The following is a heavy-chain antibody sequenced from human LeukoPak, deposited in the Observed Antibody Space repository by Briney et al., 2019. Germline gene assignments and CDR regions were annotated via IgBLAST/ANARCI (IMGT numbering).Heavy chain of an antibody. CDR2: IRSKRYGGTI. CDR1: GFTFGESV. Sequence: PGGSLRLSCTTSGFTFGESVMSWFRQAPGKGLEWVGLIRSKRYGGTIQYAASVKGRFTISRDDSKSIAYPQMNSLKTEETAVYFCARSYDVLAAYFPPDYWGQGTLVTVSS. J-gene: IGHJ4*02. D-gene: IGHD3-9*01. CDR3: ARSYDVLAAYFPPDY. V-gene: IGHV3-49*03.